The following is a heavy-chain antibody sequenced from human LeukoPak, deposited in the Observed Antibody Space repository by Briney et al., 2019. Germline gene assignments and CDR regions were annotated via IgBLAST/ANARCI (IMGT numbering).Heavy chain of an antibody. CDR2: ISSSSSYI. CDR3: AREEYQLDHSGY. D-gene: IGHD2-2*01. Sequence: KSGGSLRLSCAASGFTFSSYWMSWVRQAPGKGLEWVSSISSSSSYIYYADSVKGRFTISRDNAKNSPYLQMNSLRAEDTAVYYCAREEYQLDHSGYWGQGTLVTVSS. J-gene: IGHJ4*02. V-gene: IGHV3-21*01. CDR1: GFTFSSYW.